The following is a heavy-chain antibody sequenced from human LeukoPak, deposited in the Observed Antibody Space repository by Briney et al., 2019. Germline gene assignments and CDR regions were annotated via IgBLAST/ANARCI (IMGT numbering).Heavy chain of an antibody. CDR3: VRGSGAYYDY. J-gene: IGHJ4*02. Sequence: RPGRFLRLSCAASGFTFSSYGIHWVRQAPGKGPEWVALIWYDGSNKYYADSVKGRFTISRDNSKNTLYLQMNSLRAEDTAVYHCVRGSGAYYDYWGQGTLVTVTS. V-gene: IGHV3-33*01. CDR1: GFTFSSYG. D-gene: IGHD1-26*01. CDR2: IWYDGSNK.